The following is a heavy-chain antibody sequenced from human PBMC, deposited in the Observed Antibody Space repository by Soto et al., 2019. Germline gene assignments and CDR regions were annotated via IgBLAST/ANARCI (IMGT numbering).Heavy chain of an antibody. J-gene: IGHJ4*02. CDR2: ISAYNGNT. Sequence: ASVKVSCKASGYTFTSYGISWVRQAPGQGLEWMGWISAYNGNTNYAQKLQGRVTMTTDTSTGTAYMELRSLRSDDTAVYYCARGENYYDSSGYWPPDYWGQGTLVTVSS. CDR1: GYTFTSYG. V-gene: IGHV1-18*04. D-gene: IGHD3-22*01. CDR3: ARGENYYDSSGYWPPDY.